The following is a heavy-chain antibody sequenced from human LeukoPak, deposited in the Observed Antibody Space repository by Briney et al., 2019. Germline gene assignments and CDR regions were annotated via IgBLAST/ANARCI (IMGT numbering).Heavy chain of an antibody. J-gene: IGHJ4*02. CDR1: GGSFSGYH. D-gene: IGHD2-21*02. V-gene: IGHV4-34*01. Sequence: SETLSLTCAVCGGSFSGYHWSWIRQPPGKGLEWIGGINHSGSTNYNPSLKSRVTISVDTSKNQFSLKLSSVTAADTAVYYCARGNVVTVNYFDYWGQGTLVTVSS. CDR3: ARGNVVTVNYFDY. CDR2: INHSGST.